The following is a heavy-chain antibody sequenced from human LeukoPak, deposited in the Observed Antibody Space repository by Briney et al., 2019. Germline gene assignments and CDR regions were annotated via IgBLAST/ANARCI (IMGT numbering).Heavy chain of an antibody. D-gene: IGHD3-3*01. J-gene: IGHJ3*02. V-gene: IGHV3-23*01. Sequence: GGSLGLSCAASGYTFSSYAMSWVRQAPGKGLEWVSAISGSGGSTYYADSVKGRFTIFRDNAKNTLYLQMNSLRVDDTAVYYCAKARDRITIFGVVPDAFDIWGQGTMVTVSS. CDR3: AKARDRITIFGVVPDAFDI. CDR2: ISGSGGST. CDR1: GYTFSSYA.